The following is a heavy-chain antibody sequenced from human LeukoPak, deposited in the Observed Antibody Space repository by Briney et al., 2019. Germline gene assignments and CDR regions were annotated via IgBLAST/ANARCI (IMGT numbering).Heavy chain of an antibody. CDR2: IYYSGST. J-gene: IGHJ4*02. V-gene: IGHV4-39*01. CDR1: GGSIGSSSYY. CDR3: ARILARDDSSTGYFDY. D-gene: IGHD3-22*01. Sequence: SETLSLTCTVSGGSIGSSSYYWSWIRQPPGKGLEWIGSIYYSGSTYYNPSLKSRVTISVDTSKNQFSLKLSSVTAADTAVYYCARILARDDSSTGYFDYWGQGTLVTVSS.